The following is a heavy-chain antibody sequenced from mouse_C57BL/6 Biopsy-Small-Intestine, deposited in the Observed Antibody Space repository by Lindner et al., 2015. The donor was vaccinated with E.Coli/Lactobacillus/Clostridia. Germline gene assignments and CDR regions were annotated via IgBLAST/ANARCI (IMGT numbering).Heavy chain of an antibody. CDR2: ISAHNGDT. D-gene: IGHD2-12*01. CDR3: VRNGGSSGVEYCTSSSCYMDV. J-gene: IGHJ1*01. Sequence: SVKVSCKASGYTFTNFGITWVRQAPGQGPEWMGWISAHNGDTEYAQKFHVRVTMTIDTSTTTAYMELRSLKSDDTAVYYCVRNGGSSGVEYCTSSSCYMDVWGQGTTVTVSS. V-gene: IGHV1-84*02. CDR1: GYTFTNFG.